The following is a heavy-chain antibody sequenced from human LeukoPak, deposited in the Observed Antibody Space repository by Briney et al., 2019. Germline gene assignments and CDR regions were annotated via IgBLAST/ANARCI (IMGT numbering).Heavy chain of an antibody. V-gene: IGHV1-69*01. Sequence: KVSCKASGGTFSSYAISWVRQAPGQGLEWMGGIIPIFGTANYAQKFQGRVTITADESTSTAYMELSSLRSEDTAVYYCARGRAYCGGDCYFDYWGQGTLVTVSS. D-gene: IGHD2-21*01. CDR3: ARGRAYCGGDCYFDY. J-gene: IGHJ4*02. CDR2: IIPIFGTA. CDR1: GGTFSSYA.